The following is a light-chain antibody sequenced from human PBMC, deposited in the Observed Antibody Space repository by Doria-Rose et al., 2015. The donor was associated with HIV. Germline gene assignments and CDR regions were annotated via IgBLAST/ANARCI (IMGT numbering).Light chain of an antibody. CDR2: DGS. J-gene: IGKJ1*01. CDR3: HQYGTSWT. CDR1: QSFSSTY. Sequence: EIVLTQSPGALSLSPGERATLSCRASQSFSSTYLAWKQQKPGQAPSLLIYDGSTRATGIPDRFSASGSGTDFTLTINRLEPEDFAPYYCHQYGTSWTFGQGTKVEI. V-gene: IGKV3-20*01.